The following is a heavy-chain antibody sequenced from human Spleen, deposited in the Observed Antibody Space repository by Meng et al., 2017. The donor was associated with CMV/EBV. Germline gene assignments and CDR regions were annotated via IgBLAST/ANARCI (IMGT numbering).Heavy chain of an antibody. CDR1: GYTFTSYY. D-gene: IGHD6-6*01. J-gene: IGHJ4*02. CDR2: VNPSGGDT. V-gene: IGHV1-46*01. CDR3: ASGKGSSSVYFDY. Sequence: ASVKVSCKASGYTFTSYYMHWVRQAPGQGLELMGVVNPSGGDTNYAQKFQGRVTLTRDTSTSTVHMDLSSLRSEDTAVYYCASGKGSSSVYFDYWGQGSLVTVSS.